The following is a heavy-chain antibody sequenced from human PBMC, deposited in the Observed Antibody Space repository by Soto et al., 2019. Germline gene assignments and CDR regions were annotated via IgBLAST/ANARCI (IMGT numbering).Heavy chain of an antibody. J-gene: IGHJ6*02. CDR2: VSYDGNNK. V-gene: IGHV3-30*03. Sequence: PGGSLRLSCAASGFTFSNYGMHWVRQAPGKGLEWVAFVSYDGNNKYYADSVKGRFTISRDNSKNTLYLQMNSLRAEDTAVYYCARDEVAHPDYYYYYGMDVWGQGTTVTVSS. CDR3: ARDEVAHPDYYYYYGMDV. D-gene: IGHD2-15*01. CDR1: GFTFSNYG.